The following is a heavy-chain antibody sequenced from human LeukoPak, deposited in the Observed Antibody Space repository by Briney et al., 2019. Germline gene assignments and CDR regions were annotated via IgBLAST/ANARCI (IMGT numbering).Heavy chain of an antibody. CDR3: AKDILSIAVAGSIDY. CDR1: GFTVSSNY. V-gene: IGHV3-53*05. CDR2: IYSGGST. D-gene: IGHD6-19*01. J-gene: IGHJ4*02. Sequence: GGSLRLSCAASGFTVSSNYMSWVRQAPGKGLEWVSVIYSGGSTYYADSVKGRFTISRDNAKNSLYLQMNSLRAEDTALYYCAKDILSIAVAGSIDYWGQGTLVTVSS.